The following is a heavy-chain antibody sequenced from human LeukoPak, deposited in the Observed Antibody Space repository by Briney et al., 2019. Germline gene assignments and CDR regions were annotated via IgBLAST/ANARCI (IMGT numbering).Heavy chain of an antibody. D-gene: IGHD2-2*02. CDR2: ISGSGGST. V-gene: IGHV3-23*01. Sequence: GGSLRLSCAASGFTFSSYAMSWVRQAPGKGLEWVSAISGSGGSTYYADSVKGRFTISRDNSKNTLYLQMNSLRAEDTAVYYCAREGYCSSTSCYTLGDAFDIWGQGTMVTVSS. CDR3: AREGYCSSTSCYTLGDAFDI. CDR1: GFTFSSYA. J-gene: IGHJ3*02.